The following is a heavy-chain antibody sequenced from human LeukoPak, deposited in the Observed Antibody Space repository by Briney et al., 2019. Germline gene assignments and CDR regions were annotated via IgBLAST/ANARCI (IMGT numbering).Heavy chain of an antibody. D-gene: IGHD3-10*01. CDR3: AKLWQGSYLFDAFDI. Sequence: GGSLRLSCAASGFTFSSYAMSWVRQAPGKGLEWVSAISGSGGSTYYADSVKGRFTISRDNSKNTLYLQMNSLRAEDTAVHYCAKLWQGSYLFDAFDIWGQGTMVTVSS. V-gene: IGHV3-23*01. J-gene: IGHJ3*02. CDR2: ISGSGGST. CDR1: GFTFSSYA.